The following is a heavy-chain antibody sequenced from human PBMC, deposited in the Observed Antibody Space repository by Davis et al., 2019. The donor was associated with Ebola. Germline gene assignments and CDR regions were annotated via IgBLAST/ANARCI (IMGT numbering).Heavy chain of an antibody. V-gene: IGHV3-33*01. J-gene: IGHJ4*02. CDR3: ARDGGRLDY. CDR1: GFTFSSYG. CDR2: IWYDGSNK. Sequence: GESLKISCAASGFTFSSYGMHWVRQAPGKGLEWVAVIWYDGSNKYYADSVKGRFTISRDNAKNTLYLQMNSLRAEDTAVYYCARDGGRLDYWGQGTLVTVSS. D-gene: IGHD2-15*01.